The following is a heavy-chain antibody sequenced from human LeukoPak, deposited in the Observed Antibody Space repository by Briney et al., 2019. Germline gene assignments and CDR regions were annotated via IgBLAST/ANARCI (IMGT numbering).Heavy chain of an antibody. CDR1: GYTFTSYG. CDR2: ISAYSGNT. D-gene: IGHD2-2*01. CDR3: ARDHVYCSSTSCYLTNWFDP. V-gene: IGHV1-18*01. J-gene: IGHJ5*02. Sequence: ASVKVSCKASGYTFTSYGISWVRQAPGQGLEWMGWISAYSGNTNYAQKLQGRVTMTTDTSTSTAYMELRSLRSDDTAVYYCARDHVYCSSTSCYLTNWFDPWGQGTLVTVSS.